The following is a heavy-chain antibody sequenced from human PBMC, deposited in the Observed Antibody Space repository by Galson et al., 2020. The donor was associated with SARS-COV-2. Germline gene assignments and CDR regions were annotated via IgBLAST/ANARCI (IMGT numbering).Heavy chain of an antibody. V-gene: IGHV5-51*01. Sequence: GESLKISCRTSGYSFTNYWIGWVRQVPGKGLELMGIIYPDDSYTIYSPSFQGQVTISADKSISTAFLQWSSLKASDTAIYYCARHGASSGWYEGIDYWGQGTLVTVSS. J-gene: IGHJ4*02. CDR1: GYSFTNYW. CDR3: ARHGASSGWYEGIDY. D-gene: IGHD6-19*01. CDR2: IYPDDSYT.